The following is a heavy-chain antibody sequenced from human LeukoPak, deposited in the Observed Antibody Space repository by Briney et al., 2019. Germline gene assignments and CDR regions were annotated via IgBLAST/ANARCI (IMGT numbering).Heavy chain of an antibody. CDR1: GFTLSTYW. J-gene: IGHJ4*02. CDR2: VKPDGSEK. V-gene: IGHV3-7*02. D-gene: IGHD1-1*01. CDR3: VRTTYGDY. Sequence: GGSLRLSCAASGFTLSTYWMTWVRQAPRKGLEWVAAVKPDGSEKYYLDSVRGRFIISRDNAKNSLSLQLSSLRAEDTAVYYCVRTTYGDYWGQGALVTVSS.